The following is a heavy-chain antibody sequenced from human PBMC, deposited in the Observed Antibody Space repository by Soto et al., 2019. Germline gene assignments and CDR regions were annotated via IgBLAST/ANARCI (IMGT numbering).Heavy chain of an antibody. CDR3: ARLYYYDSSGYYPTLPFDP. J-gene: IGHJ5*02. Sequence: PSETLSLTCTVSGGSISSSSYYWGWIHQPPGKGLEWIGTIYYSGTTYYNPSLKSRVTISVDTSKNQFSLKLSSVTAADTAVYYCARLYYYDSSGYYPTLPFDPWGQGTLVTVSS. D-gene: IGHD3-22*01. CDR1: GGSISSSSYY. CDR2: IYYSGTT. V-gene: IGHV4-39*01.